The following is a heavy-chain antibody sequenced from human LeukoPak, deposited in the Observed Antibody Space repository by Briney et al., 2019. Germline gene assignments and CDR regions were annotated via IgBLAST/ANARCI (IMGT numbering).Heavy chain of an antibody. D-gene: IGHD3-22*01. Sequence: PSETLSLTCAVYGGSFSGYYWSWIRQPPGKGLEWIGEINHSGSTNYNPSLKSRVTISVDTSKNQFSLKLSSVTAADTAVYYCARGRGGDSSGYSIDHWGQGTLVTVSS. CDR1: GGSFSGYY. V-gene: IGHV4-34*01. CDR2: INHSGST. J-gene: IGHJ4*02. CDR3: ARGRGGDSSGYSIDH.